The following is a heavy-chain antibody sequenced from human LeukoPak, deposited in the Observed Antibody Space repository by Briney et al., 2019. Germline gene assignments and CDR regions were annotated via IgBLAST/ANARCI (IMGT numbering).Heavy chain of an antibody. CDR3: ARERIDDRTYHNYGMDV. D-gene: IGHD1-14*01. CDR2: IIPIFGTA. V-gene: IGHV1-69*05. CDR1: GGTFSSYA. J-gene: IGHJ6*02. Sequence: ASVKVSCKASGGTFSSYAISWVRQAPGQGLEWMGGIIPIFGTANYAQKFQGRVTITTDESTSTAYMELSSLRSEDTAVYYCARERIDDRTYHNYGMDVWGQGTTVTVSS.